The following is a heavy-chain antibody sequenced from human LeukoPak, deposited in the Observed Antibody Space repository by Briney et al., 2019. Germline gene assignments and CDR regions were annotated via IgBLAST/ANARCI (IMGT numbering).Heavy chain of an antibody. D-gene: IGHD1-26*01. J-gene: IGHJ4*02. V-gene: IGHV1-46*01. CDR3: ATSLGRGSYYPEINY. CDR2: IYPRDGST. CDR1: GYTFTSNY. Sequence: ASVKVSCKASGYTFTSNYIHWVRQAPGQGLEWMGMIYPRDGSTSYAQKFQGRVTMTEDTSTDTAYMELSSLRSEDTAVYYCATSLGRGSYYPEINYWGQGTLVTVSS.